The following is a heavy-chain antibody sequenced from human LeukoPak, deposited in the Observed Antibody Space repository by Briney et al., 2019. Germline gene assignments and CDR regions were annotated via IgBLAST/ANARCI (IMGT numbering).Heavy chain of an antibody. J-gene: IGHJ3*02. CDR3: ARGYSSSFLVSGAFDI. V-gene: IGHV3-23*01. CDR2: ISGSGDST. D-gene: IGHD6-6*01. CDR1: GFTFSSYA. Sequence: PGGSLRLSCAASGFTFSSYAMSWVRQAPGKGLEWVSAISGSGDSTYYADSVKGRFTISRDNAQNTLYLQMNSLRAEDTAVYYCARGYSSSFLVSGAFDIWGQGTMVTVSS.